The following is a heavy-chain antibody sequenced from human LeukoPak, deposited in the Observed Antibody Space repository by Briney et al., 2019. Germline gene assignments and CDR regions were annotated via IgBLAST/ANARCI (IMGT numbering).Heavy chain of an antibody. D-gene: IGHD3-3*01. V-gene: IGHV1-18*01. J-gene: IGHJ4*02. CDR2: ISAYNGNT. CDR3: ARWHDFWRETYFDY. CDR1: GYTFTSCG. Sequence: ASVKVSCKASGYTFTSCGISWVLQAPGQGLEWMGWISAYNGNTNYAQKLQGRVTMTTDTSMSTAYMELRSLRSDDTAVYYCARWHDFWRETYFDYWGQGTLVTVSS.